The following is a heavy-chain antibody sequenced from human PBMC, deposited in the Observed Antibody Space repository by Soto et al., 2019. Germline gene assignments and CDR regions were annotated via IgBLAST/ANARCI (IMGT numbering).Heavy chain of an antibody. CDR1: GGSISDYY. V-gene: IGHV4-59*01. Sequence: PSETLSLTCTVSGGSISDYYWSWIRQPPGKGLEWIGYIHYSGSTNYNPSLKSRVNISLHTSKTQFSLKLSSVTAADAAVYYCAMSKQWLGHNWFDPWSQGTLVTVSS. J-gene: IGHJ5*02. CDR3: AMSKQWLGHNWFDP. D-gene: IGHD6-19*01. CDR2: IHYSGST.